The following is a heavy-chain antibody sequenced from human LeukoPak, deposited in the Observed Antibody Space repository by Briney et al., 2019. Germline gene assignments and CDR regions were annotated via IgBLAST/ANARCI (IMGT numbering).Heavy chain of an antibody. CDR1: GFTFRSYW. Sequence: PGGSLRLSCAASGFTFRSYWMSWVRQAPGKGLEWVANIKQDDSEIYYVDSVKGRFTISRDNAKNSLYLQMNSLRAEDTAVYYCARRRYCSSTSCYAVQYYFDYWGQGTLVTVSS. CDR3: ARRRYCSSTSCYAVQYYFDY. D-gene: IGHD2-2*01. J-gene: IGHJ4*02. V-gene: IGHV3-7*01. CDR2: IKQDDSEI.